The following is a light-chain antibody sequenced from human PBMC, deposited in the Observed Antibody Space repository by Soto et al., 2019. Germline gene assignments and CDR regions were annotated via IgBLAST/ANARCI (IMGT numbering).Light chain of an antibody. CDR3: SSYAASNNFYFV. Sequence: QSVLTQPPSASGSPGQSVTISCTGTSSDVGGYNYVSWYQQYPGRAHKLMIYEVTKRPSGVPDCFSGSKSGNTASLTVSGLQSEDEADYYCSSYAASNNFYFVFGGGTKVTVL. CDR2: EVT. J-gene: IGLJ3*02. CDR1: SSDVGGYNY. V-gene: IGLV2-8*01.